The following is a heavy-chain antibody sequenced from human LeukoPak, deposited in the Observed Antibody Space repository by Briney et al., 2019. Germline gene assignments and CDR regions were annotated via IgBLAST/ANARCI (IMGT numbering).Heavy chain of an antibody. Sequence: ASVKVSCKASGYTSTSYDINWVRQATGQGLEWMGWMNPNSGNTGYAQKFQGRVTMTRNTSISTAYMELSSLRSEDTAVYYCARDGSGILWRIFDYWGQGTLVTVSS. CDR3: ARDGSGILWRIFDY. D-gene: IGHD3-10*01. CDR1: GYTSTSYD. CDR2: MNPNSGNT. V-gene: IGHV1-8*01. J-gene: IGHJ4*02.